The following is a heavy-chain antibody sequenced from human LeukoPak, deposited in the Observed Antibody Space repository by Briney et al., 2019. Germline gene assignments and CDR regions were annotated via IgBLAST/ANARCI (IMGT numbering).Heavy chain of an antibody. Sequence: ASVKVSCKASGGTFSSYAISWVRQAPGQGLEWMGGIMPMFGKTNHAQKFQGRVTTTADKATSTAYMELSSLRSEDTAVYYCAGGRTDIVVVPATLRNYYFDYWGQGTLVTVSS. D-gene: IGHD2-2*01. CDR1: GGTFSSYA. CDR3: AGGRTDIVVVPATLRNYYFDY. J-gene: IGHJ4*02. V-gene: IGHV1-69*06. CDR2: IMPMFGKT.